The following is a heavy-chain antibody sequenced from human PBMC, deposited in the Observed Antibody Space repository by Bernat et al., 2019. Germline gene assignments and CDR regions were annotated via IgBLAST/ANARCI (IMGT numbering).Heavy chain of an antibody. CDR1: GFTFSSHD. D-gene: IGHD3-10*01. J-gene: IGHJ4*02. CDR2: IWYDGSNK. Sequence: LVESGGGVVQPGRSLRLSCAASGFTFSSHDMRWVRQAPGKGLEWVAVIWYDGSNKYYTDSVKGRFTISRDNSKNTLYLQMNSLRAEDTAVYYCARDLRTSGTQDYWGQGTLVTVSS. V-gene: IGHV3-33*01. CDR3: ARDLRTSGTQDY.